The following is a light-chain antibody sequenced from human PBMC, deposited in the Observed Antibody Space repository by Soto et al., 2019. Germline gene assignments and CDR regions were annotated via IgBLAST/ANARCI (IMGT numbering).Light chain of an antibody. CDR1: QSVSSY. J-gene: IGKJ1*01. Sequence: IVLTQSAATLSLSPGERATLSCRASQSVSSYLAWYQQKPGQAPRLLIYDASNRATGIPARFSGSGSGTDFTLTISSLEPEDFAVYYCQQRSNWPPDTFGQGTMVDIK. V-gene: IGKV3-11*01. CDR3: QQRSNWPPDT. CDR2: DAS.